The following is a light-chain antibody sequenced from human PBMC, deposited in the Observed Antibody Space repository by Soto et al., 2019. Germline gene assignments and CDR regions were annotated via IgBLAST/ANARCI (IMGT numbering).Light chain of an antibody. CDR1: QSVLYSSNNKNY. Sequence: DIVMTQSPDSLAVSLGERATINCKSSQSVLYSSNNKNYLAWYQQKPGQPPKLLIYWASTRESGVPDRFSASGSGTDFTLTISRLQAEDVAVYYGQQYYSTSLTFGGGTKVELK. V-gene: IGKV4-1*01. CDR2: WAS. CDR3: QQYYSTSLT. J-gene: IGKJ4*01.